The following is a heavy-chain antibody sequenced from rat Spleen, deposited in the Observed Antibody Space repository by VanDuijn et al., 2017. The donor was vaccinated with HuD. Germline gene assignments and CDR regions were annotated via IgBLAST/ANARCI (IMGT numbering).Heavy chain of an antibody. CDR2: IIYDGSST. V-gene: IGHV5-29*01. J-gene: IGHJ4*01. D-gene: IGHD1-4*01. CDR1: GFTFSNHG. CDR3: ARHEYPGFYVMDA. Sequence: EVQLVESGGGLVQPGRSLKLSCAASGFTFSNHGMAWVRQTPTKGLEWVATIIYDGSSTYYRDSVKGRFTISRDNAKSTLYLQMDSLRSEDTATYYCARHEYPGFYVMDAWGQGASVTVSS.